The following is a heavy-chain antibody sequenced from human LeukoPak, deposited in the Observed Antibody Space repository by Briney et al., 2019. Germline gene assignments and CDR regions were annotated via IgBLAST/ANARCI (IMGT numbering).Heavy chain of an antibody. CDR2: ISYDGSNK. J-gene: IGHJ4*02. CDR1: GFTFSNYW. V-gene: IGHV3-30-3*01. CDR3: ARDIDY. Sequence: GGSLRLSCAASGFTFSNYWMSWVRQAPGKGLEWVAVISYDGSNKYYADSVKGRFTISRDNSKNTLYLQMNSLRAEDTAVYYCARDIDYWGQGTLVTVSS.